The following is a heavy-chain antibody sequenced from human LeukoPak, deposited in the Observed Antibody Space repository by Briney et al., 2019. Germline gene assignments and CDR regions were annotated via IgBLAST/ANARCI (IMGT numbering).Heavy chain of an antibody. D-gene: IGHD3-10*01. CDR1: GFTFSSYA. CDR3: ANLLLWFGELLSTPDAFDI. V-gene: IGHV3-23*01. Sequence: GSLSLSCAASGFTFSSYAMSWVRQAPGKGLEWVSAISGSGGSTYYADSVKGRFTISRDNSKNTLYLQMNSLRAEDTAVYYCANLLLWFGELLSTPDAFDIWGQGTMVTVSS. CDR2: ISGSGGST. J-gene: IGHJ3*02.